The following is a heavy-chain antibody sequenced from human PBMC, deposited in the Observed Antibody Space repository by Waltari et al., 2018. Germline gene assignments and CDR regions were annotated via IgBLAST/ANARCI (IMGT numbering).Heavy chain of an antibody. CDR3: ARAGSERDFAY. J-gene: IGHJ4*02. CDR1: GYTFTDYY. V-gene: IGHV1-2*06. CDR2: INPKSGGT. Sequence: QVQLVQSGAEVKKPGASVKVSFTAAGYTFTDYYVHWVRQAPGQGLEWVGRINPKSGGTYYTQKYQGRVTMTRDTSVNTAYMELSSLTSDDTAVFYCARAGSERDFAYWGQGTLVTVSS. D-gene: IGHD3-10*01.